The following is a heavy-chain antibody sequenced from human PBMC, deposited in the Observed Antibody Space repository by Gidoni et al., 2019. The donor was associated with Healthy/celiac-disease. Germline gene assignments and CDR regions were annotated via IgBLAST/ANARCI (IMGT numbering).Heavy chain of an antibody. CDR1: VCSVSSGSYY. CDR2: IYYSGST. V-gene: IGHV4-61*01. D-gene: IGHD4-17*01. J-gene: IGHJ4*02. Sequence: QVQLQESRPGLVKPSETLSLSCTVSVCSVSSGSYYWSWIRQPPGKGLEWIGYIYYSGSTNYNTSLKRRVTISVDTSKNQFARKLSSVTAADTAVYYCASENIRTVTLYYFDYWGQGTLVTVSS. CDR3: ASENIRTVTLYYFDY.